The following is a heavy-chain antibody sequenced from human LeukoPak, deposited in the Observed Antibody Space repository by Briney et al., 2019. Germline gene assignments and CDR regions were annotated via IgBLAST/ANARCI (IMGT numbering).Heavy chain of an antibody. CDR1: GFTFSSYS. V-gene: IGHV3-21*01. CDR3: ASSDGDYELSYYYYYGMDV. J-gene: IGHJ6*02. D-gene: IGHD4-17*01. CDR2: ISSSSSYI. Sequence: KPGGSLRLSCAASGFTFSSYSMNWVRQAPGKGLEWVSSISSSSSYIYYADSVKGRFTISRDNAKNSLYLQMNSLRAKDTAVYYCASSDGDYELSYYYYYGMDVWGQGTTVTVSS.